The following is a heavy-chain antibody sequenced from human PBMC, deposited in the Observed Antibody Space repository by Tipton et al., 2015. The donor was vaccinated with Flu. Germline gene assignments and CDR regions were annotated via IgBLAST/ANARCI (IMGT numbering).Heavy chain of an antibody. V-gene: IGHV4-38-2*01. CDR1: DYSISSGYY. CDR3: ARSTYHYGSGSSDY. D-gene: IGHD3-10*01. J-gene: IGHJ4*02. Sequence: GLVKPSETLSLTCAVSDYSISSGYYWGWIRQPPGKGLEWIGCISHSGRTYYNPSLKSRVTISVDTAKNQFSQRLSSVTAADTAVHYCARSTYHYGSGSSDYWGQGTLVTVSS. CDR2: ISHSGRT.